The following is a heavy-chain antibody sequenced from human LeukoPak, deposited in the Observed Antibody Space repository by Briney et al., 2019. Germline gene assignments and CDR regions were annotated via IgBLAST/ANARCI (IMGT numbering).Heavy chain of an antibody. CDR3: ARGLGGLD. Sequence: GGSLRLSCAASGFTFSSYGMHWVRQTPGKGLEWVAAISWDDDSTYYVDSVKGRFTISRDNSKNSLYLQMNSLRSDDTALYYCARGLGGLDWGQGTLVTVSS. V-gene: IGHV3-43D*04. J-gene: IGHJ4*02. CDR2: ISWDDDST. CDR1: GFTFSSYG. D-gene: IGHD3-10*01.